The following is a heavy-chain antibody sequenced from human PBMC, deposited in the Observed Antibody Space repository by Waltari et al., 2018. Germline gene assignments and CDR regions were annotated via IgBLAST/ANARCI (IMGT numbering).Heavy chain of an antibody. V-gene: IGHV4-38-2*01. CDR1: GYSISSGYS. CDR3: ARTLGVTTTYNWFDP. Sequence: QVQLQESGPGLVKPSETLSLTCAVSGYSISSGYSWGWIRQPPGKGLEWIGSIYHSGSTYYNPSLKSRVTISVDTSKNQFSLKLSSVTAADTAVYYCARTLGVTTTYNWFDPWGQGTLVTVSS. D-gene: IGHD4-17*01. J-gene: IGHJ5*02. CDR2: IYHSGST.